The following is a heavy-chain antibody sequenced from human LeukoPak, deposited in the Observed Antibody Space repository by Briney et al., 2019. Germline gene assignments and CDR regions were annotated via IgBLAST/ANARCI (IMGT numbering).Heavy chain of an antibody. CDR1: GLTFDDYA. V-gene: IGHV3-9*03. Sequence: GRSLRLSCAASGLTFDDYAMHWVRQAPGKGLEWVSGISWNSGSIGYADSVKGRLTISRDNAKNSVYLQMKSLRAEDMALYYCEKDIAVAGTWGDAFDIWGQGTMVTVSS. CDR3: EKDIAVAGTWGDAFDI. J-gene: IGHJ3*02. D-gene: IGHD6-19*01. CDR2: ISWNSGSI.